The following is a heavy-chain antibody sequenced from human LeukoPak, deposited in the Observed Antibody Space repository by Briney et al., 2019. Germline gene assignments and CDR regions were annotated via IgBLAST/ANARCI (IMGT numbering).Heavy chain of an antibody. Sequence: PGGSLRLSCAASGFTFSSYPMSWVRQAPGKGLEWVSSISSRSTSIYYADSVKGRFTISRDNTKNSLYLQMNSLRAEDTAVYWCARDYIAYDPLDYWGQGTLVTVSS. CDR1: GFTFSSYP. D-gene: IGHD3-3*01. CDR3: ARDYIAYDPLDY. J-gene: IGHJ4*02. CDR2: ISSRSTSI. V-gene: IGHV3-21*01.